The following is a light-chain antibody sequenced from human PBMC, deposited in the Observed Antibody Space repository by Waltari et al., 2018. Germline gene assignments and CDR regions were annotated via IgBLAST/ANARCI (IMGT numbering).Light chain of an antibody. V-gene: IGLV1-51*01. CDR3: GTWDGSLSAL. CDR2: DNN. J-gene: IGLJ2*01. CDR1: SSDIGHNY. Sequence: QSVLTQPPSVSAAPGQTVTIPCSGSSSDIGHNYVSWYQQLPGTAPKLLIYDNNKRPSGIPDRFSGSKSGTSATLGITGLQTGDEADYYCGTWDGSLSALFGGGTKLTVL.